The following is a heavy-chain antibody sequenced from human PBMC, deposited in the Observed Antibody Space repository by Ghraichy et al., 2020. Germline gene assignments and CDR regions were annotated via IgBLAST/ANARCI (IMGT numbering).Heavy chain of an antibody. Sequence: SVKVSCKASGDIFSSYGISWVRQAPGQGIEWMGGIIPIFDTTEYAQKFQGRVTITADQSANIGYMELSSLRSEDTALYYCTRVKIVDCSDGDCYSPLDLWGQGTLVTVSS. CDR2: IIPIFDTT. CDR3: TRVKIVDCSDGDCYSPLDL. V-gene: IGHV1-69*13. J-gene: IGHJ4*02. D-gene: IGHD2-15*01. CDR1: GDIFSSYG.